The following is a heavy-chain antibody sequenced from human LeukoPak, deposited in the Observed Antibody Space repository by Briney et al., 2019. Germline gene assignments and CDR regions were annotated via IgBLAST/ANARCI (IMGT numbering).Heavy chain of an antibody. Sequence: GGALRLSCVAPGFIFSSRWMRWVRQAPGKGVEWVAHISEDGRRRDYVDSLRGRFTISRDNAKDSLFLELNSLRDEDTAVYYCARDWGWAFDPWGQGTLVTVFS. CDR2: ISEDGRRR. D-gene: IGHD3-16*01. CDR3: ARDWGWAFDP. J-gene: IGHJ5*02. CDR1: GFIFSSRW. V-gene: IGHV3-7*01.